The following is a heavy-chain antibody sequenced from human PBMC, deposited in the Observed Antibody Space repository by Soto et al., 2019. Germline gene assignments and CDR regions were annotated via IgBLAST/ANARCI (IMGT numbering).Heavy chain of an antibody. CDR2: IISSGNYT. CDR1: GFTFSDYY. CDR3: ARDQRGQYGSLRGYFDY. V-gene: IGHV3-11*05. J-gene: IGHJ4*02. Sequence: PGGSLRLSCAASGFTFSDYYMSWIRQAPGKGLEWVSYIISSGNYTNYADSVKGRFTISRDNAKTSLYLQLNSLRAEDTAVYYCARDQRGQYGSLRGYFDYWDPGTLVTVSS. D-gene: IGHD1-26*01.